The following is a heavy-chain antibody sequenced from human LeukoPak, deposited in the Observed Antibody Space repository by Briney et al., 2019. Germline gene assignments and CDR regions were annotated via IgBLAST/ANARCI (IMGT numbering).Heavy chain of an antibody. D-gene: IGHD5-24*01. J-gene: IGHJ4*02. CDR3: ARGSGGNYGIDY. CDR1: GFTVSSNH. CDR2: IYSGGGT. V-gene: IGHV3-53*01. Sequence: GGSLRLSCAASGFTVSSNHMSWVRQAPGKGLEWVSLIYSGGGTYYADSVKGRFTISRDNSKNTLYLQMNSLRAEDRAVYYCARGSGGNYGIDYWGQGTLVTFSS.